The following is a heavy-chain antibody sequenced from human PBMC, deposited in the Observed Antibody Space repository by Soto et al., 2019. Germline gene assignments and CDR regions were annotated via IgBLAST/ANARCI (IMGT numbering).Heavy chain of an antibody. CDR3: MLDSGWKDLDY. CDR1: GGSITSSSYY. CDR2: IYYSGST. D-gene: IGHD3-22*01. Sequence: TLSLTCTVSGGSITSSSYYWGWIRQPPGKGLEWIGNIYYSGSTYYNPSLKSRVTISVDTSKNQFSLKLSSVTAADTAVYYCMLDSGWKDLDYWGQGTLVTVSS. J-gene: IGHJ4*02. V-gene: IGHV4-39*01.